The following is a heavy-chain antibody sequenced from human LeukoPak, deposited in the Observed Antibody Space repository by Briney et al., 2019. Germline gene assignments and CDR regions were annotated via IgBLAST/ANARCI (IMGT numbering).Heavy chain of an antibody. CDR3: ARDVGGTYCSGGSCYSRLFDY. CDR1: GGTLSSYA. CDR2: IIPILGIA. Sequence: SSVKVSCKASGGTLSSYAISWVRQAPGQGLEWMGRIIPILGIANYAQKFQGRVTITADKSTSTAYMELSSLRSEDTAVYYCARDVGGTYCSGGSCYSRLFDYWGQGTLVTVSS. J-gene: IGHJ4*02. V-gene: IGHV1-69*04. D-gene: IGHD2-15*01.